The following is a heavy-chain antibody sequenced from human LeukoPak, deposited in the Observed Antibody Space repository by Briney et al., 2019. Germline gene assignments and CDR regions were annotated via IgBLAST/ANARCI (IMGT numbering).Heavy chain of an antibody. Sequence: GXXRLSCAASGFLFSRYWMSWVRQAPGKGLEWVANIKEDGSEKYYVESMKGRFTISRDNVKNSLYLQINSLRAEDTAVYYCARDSFETDIDYWGQGTLVTVSS. V-gene: IGHV3-7*01. D-gene: IGHD1-14*01. CDR3: ARDSFETDIDY. J-gene: IGHJ4*02. CDR2: IKEDGSEK. CDR1: GFLFSRYW.